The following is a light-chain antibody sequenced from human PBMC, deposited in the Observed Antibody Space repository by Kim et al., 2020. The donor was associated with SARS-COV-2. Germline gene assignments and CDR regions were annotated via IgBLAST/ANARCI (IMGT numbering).Light chain of an antibody. CDR3: KQCTRCPWT. J-gene: IGKJ1*01. Sequence: AAVIYSRSIQSLANRDVSSYLAWFQQRPGKSPSRLVYKVSSLDSGVPDRFSGSGSGTDFTLKISRVEAEDVATYYCKQCTRCPWTFGQGTKVDIK. CDR2: KVS. CDR1: QSLANRDVSSY. V-gene: IGKV2-30*01.